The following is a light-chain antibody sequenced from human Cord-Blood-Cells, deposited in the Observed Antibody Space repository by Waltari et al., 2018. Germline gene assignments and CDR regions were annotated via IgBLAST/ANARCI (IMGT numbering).Light chain of an antibody. CDR2: DDS. CDR1: NIGSNS. V-gene: IGLV3-21*03. Sequence: SYVLTQPPSVSVAPGKTARITCGGNNIGSNSVHWYQQKPGQAPVLVGYDDSDRPSGIPGRLSGSNSGNTATLTISRGEAGDEADYYCQVGDSSSDHVVFGGGTKLTVL. J-gene: IGLJ2*01. CDR3: QVGDSSSDHVV.